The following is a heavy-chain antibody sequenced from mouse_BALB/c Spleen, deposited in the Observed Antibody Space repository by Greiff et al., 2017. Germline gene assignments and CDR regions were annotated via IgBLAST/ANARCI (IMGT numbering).Heavy chain of an antibody. V-gene: IGHV5-6-5*01. J-gene: IGHJ2*01. D-gene: IGHD1-1*01. Sequence: EVQLVESGGGLVKPGGSLKLSCAASGFTFSSYAMSWVRQTPEKRLEWVASISSGGSTYYPDSVKGRFTISRDNARNILYLQMSSLRSEDTAMYYCAREGITTVVGGLDYWGQGTTLTVSS. CDR1: GFTFSSYA. CDR2: ISSGGST. CDR3: AREGITTVVGGLDY.